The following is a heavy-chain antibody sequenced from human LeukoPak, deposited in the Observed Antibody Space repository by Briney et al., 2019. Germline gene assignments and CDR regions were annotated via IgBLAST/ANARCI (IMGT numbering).Heavy chain of an antibody. D-gene: IGHD3-3*01. CDR3: ARPYDFWSGTYNWFDP. V-gene: IGHV1-2*02. Sequence: ASVKVSCKASGYTFTGYYMHWVRQAPGQGLELMGWTNPNSGGTNYAQKFQGRVTMTRDTSISTAYMELSRLRSDDTAVYYCARPYDFWSGTYNWFDPWGQGTLVTVSS. J-gene: IGHJ5*02. CDR1: GYTFTGYY. CDR2: TNPNSGGT.